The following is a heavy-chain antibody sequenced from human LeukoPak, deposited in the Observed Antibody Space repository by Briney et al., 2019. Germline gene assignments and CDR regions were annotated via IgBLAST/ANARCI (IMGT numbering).Heavy chain of an antibody. V-gene: IGHV3-7*04. Sequence: PGGSLRLSCVASGFTFSTSWMNWVRQAPGRGLEWVANIKQDGSVKYYVDSVKGRFTISRDNAKNSLFLQMNSLRAEDTAVYYCARVLGHCSSANCFITFDYWGQGTLVTVSS. CDR1: GFTFSTSW. CDR3: ARVLGHCSSANCFITFDY. CDR2: IKQDGSVK. D-gene: IGHD2-2*01. J-gene: IGHJ4*02.